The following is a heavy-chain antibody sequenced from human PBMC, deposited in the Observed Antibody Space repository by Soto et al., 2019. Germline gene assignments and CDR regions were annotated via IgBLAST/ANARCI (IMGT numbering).Heavy chain of an antibody. CDR3: ARDCGGGSCYPGMDV. CDR2: ISSSGYI. CDR1: GFNFNSYT. D-gene: IGHD2-15*01. V-gene: IGHV3-21*01. Sequence: GGSLRLSCAASGFNFNSYTINWVRQAPGKRLEWLSSISSSGYIFSTDSVRGRFTISRDNAKNSVYLQINSLRAEDTAVYFCARDCGGGSCYPGMDVWGQGTTVTVSS. J-gene: IGHJ6*02.